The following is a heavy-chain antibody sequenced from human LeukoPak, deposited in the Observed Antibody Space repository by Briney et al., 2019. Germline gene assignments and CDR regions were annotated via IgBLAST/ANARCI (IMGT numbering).Heavy chain of an antibody. V-gene: IGHV1-46*01. CDR2: INPSGGST. D-gene: IGHD1-26*01. J-gene: IGHJ4*02. Sequence: ASVKVSCKASGYTFTSYYMHWVRQAPGQGLEGMGIINPSGGSTSYAQKFQGRVTMTRDMSTSTVYMELSSLRSEDTAVYYCARVLEGELLLDYWGQGTLVTVSS. CDR1: GYTFTSYY. CDR3: ARVLEGELLLDY.